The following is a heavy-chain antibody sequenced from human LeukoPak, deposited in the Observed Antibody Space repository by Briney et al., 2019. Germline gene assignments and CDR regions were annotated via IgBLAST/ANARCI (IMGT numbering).Heavy chain of an antibody. CDR2: ISHDGRNE. V-gene: IGHV3-30*01. CDR1: GFTFSNYV. CDR3: SRPRTSGSYYRPGDDALDT. J-gene: IGHJ3*02. D-gene: IGHD1-26*01. Sequence: PGGSLRLSCAASGFTFSNYVMHWVRQAPGKGLEWVAVISHDGRNEYFADTVKGRFTISRDNSKNTVYLQTTSLRPEDTAVYFCSRPRTSGSYYRPGDDALDTWSQGTLVTVSS.